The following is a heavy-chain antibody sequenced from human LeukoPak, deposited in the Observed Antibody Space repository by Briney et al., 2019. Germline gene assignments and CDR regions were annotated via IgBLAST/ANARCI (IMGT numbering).Heavy chain of an antibody. Sequence: SVKVSCKASGYTFTSYGISWVRQAPGQGLEWMGWVSAYNGNTNYAQKLQGRVTMTTDTSTSTAYMELRSLRSDDTAVYYCARTIGYSSGWVATVFDYWGQGTLVTVSS. CDR2: VSAYNGNT. CDR1: GYTFTSYG. V-gene: IGHV1-18*01. CDR3: ARTIGYSSGWVATVFDY. D-gene: IGHD6-19*01. J-gene: IGHJ4*02.